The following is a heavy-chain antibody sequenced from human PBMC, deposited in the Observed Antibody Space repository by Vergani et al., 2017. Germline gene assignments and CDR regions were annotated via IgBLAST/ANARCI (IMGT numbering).Heavy chain of an antibody. Sequence: EVQLLQSEGAVVQPGGSLRLSCVASGFTFSSHAMSWVRQGHGQGLEWVSSIKNTGDSTHYADSVKGRFTISRDNTNNSLFLQLRSLRAEDAAVYYCARDCTSGGCPDNYGMDVWGQGATVTVSS. D-gene: IGHD2-8*01. V-gene: IGHV3-23*01. CDR2: IKNTGDST. J-gene: IGHJ6*02. CDR3: ARDCTSGGCPDNYGMDV. CDR1: GFTFSSHA.